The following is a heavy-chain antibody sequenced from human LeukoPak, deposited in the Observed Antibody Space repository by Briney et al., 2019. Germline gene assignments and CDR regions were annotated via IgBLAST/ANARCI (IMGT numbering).Heavy chain of an antibody. J-gene: IGHJ4*02. CDR3: ATELSAGY. V-gene: IGHV3-15*05. CDR1: GFTLSNAW. Sequence: GGSLRLSCAASGFTLSNAWMSWVPQAPGKGLEWVGRIKSKAAGGTTDFAAPVKGRFTISRDNAKNTLYLQMNSLRAEDTAVYYCATELSAGYWGQGTLVTVSS. CDR2: IKSKAAGGTT. D-gene: IGHD2/OR15-2a*01.